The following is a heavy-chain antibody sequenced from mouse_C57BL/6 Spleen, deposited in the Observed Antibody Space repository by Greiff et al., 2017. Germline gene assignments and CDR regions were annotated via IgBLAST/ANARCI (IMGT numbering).Heavy chain of an antibody. D-gene: IGHD2-3*01. CDR2: IYPGDGDT. V-gene: IGHV1-82*01. Sequence: QVQLQQSGPELVKPGASVKISCKASGYAFSSSWMNWVKQRPGKGLEWIGRIYPGDGDTNYNGKFKGKATLTAAKSSSTAYMQLSSLTSEDSAVYVCARRKGWLLYAMDYWGQGTSVTVYS. J-gene: IGHJ4*01. CDR1: GYAFSSSW. CDR3: ARRKGWLLYAMDY.